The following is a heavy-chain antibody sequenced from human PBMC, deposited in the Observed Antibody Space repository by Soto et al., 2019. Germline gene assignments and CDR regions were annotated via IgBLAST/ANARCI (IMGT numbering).Heavy chain of an antibody. J-gene: IGHJ4*02. CDR3: ARENYGDAFDF. Sequence: TGGSLRLSCAASGFTVTNYEMSWVRQAPGKGLEWVPYINSGGTSIKYTDSVKGRFTISRDNARNSLYLQMNSLRDEDTAVYYCARENYGDAFDFWGQGALVTVSS. CDR2: INSGGTSI. D-gene: IGHD4-17*01. V-gene: IGHV3-48*03. CDR1: GFTVTNYE.